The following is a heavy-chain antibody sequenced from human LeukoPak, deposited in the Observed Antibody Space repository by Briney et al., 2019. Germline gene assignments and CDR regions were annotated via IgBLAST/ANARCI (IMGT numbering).Heavy chain of an antibody. CDR2: IKQDGSEK. J-gene: IGHJ6*03. Sequence: PGGSLRLSCAASGFTFSSDSMTWVRQAPGKGLEGVAHIKQDGSEKNYVDSVKGRFTISRHNTNYSLYLQMNTLRAEDTAVYYCARDARVCSSYRCYYYYHYMDVWGKGTTVTVSS. D-gene: IGHD2-2*01. V-gene: IGHV3-7*01. CDR3: ARDARVCSSYRCYYYYHYMDV. CDR1: GFTFSSDS.